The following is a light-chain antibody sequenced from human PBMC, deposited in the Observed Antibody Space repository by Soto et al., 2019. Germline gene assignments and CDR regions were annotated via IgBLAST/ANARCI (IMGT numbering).Light chain of an antibody. CDR1: SSDVGGYNF. J-gene: IGLJ1*01. Sequence: ALAQPASVSGSPGQSITISCTGASSDVGGYNFVSWYQQHPGKAPKVMIFEVSNRPSGVSNRFSGSKSGNTASLTISGLQAEDEADYYCSSYASSSTLVFGTGTKVTVL. CDR3: SSYASSSTLV. V-gene: IGLV2-14*01. CDR2: EVS.